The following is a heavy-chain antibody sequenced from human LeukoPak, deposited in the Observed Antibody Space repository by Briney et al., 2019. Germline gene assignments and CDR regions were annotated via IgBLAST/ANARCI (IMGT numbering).Heavy chain of an antibody. J-gene: IGHJ4*02. CDR1: GFTFSSCA. CDR3: AKVGVAPLGRYFDY. V-gene: IGHV3-23*01. Sequence: GGSLRLSCAASGFTFSSCAMSWVRQAPGKGLEWVSAISGSGGSTYYADSVKGRFTISRDNSKNTLYLQMNSLRAEDTAVYYCAKVGVAPLGRYFDYWGQGTLVTVSS. D-gene: IGHD6-19*01. CDR2: ISGSGGST.